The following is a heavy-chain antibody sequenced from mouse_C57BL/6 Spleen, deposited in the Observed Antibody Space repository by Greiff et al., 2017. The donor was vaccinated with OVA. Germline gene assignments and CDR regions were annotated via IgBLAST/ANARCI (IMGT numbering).Heavy chain of an antibody. V-gene: IGHV2-2*01. CDR2: IWRGGST. D-gene: IGHD2-10*02. J-gene: IGHJ4*01. Sequence: VQVVESGPGLVQPSQSLSITCTVSGFSLTSYGVHWVRQSPGKGLEWLGVIWRGGSTDYNAAFISRLSISKDNSKSQVFFKMNRLQADDTAIYYCARYGNGARDYWGQGTSVTVSS. CDR3: ARYGNGARDY. CDR1: GFSLTSYG.